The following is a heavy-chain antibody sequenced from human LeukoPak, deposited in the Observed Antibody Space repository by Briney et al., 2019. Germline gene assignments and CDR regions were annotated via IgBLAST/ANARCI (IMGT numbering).Heavy chain of an antibody. V-gene: IGHV3-9*01. Sequence: PGGSLRLSCAVSGFTFDNYAMPWVRHAPGKGLEWVGSISRNNITVVYADSVKGRFTISRDNPKNSLYLRLNSLRAEDTAFYYCAKDSSGGVSSAGILDFWGPGTLVTVSP. CDR2: ISRNNITV. J-gene: IGHJ4*02. D-gene: IGHD6-13*01. CDR3: AKDSSGGVSSAGILDF. CDR1: GFTFDNYA.